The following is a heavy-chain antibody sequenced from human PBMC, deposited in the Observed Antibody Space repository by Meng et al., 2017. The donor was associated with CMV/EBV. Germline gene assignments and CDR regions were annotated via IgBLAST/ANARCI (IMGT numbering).Heavy chain of an antibody. CDR2: INHSGST. Sequence: SETLSLTCAVYGGSFSGYYWSWIRQPPGKGLEWIGEINHSGSTNYNPSLKSRVTISVDTSKNQFPLKLSSVTAADTAVYYCARGHDYGDYALDYWGQGTLVTVSS. D-gene: IGHD4-17*01. CDR1: GGSFSGYY. J-gene: IGHJ4*02. V-gene: IGHV4-34*01. CDR3: ARGHDYGDYALDY.